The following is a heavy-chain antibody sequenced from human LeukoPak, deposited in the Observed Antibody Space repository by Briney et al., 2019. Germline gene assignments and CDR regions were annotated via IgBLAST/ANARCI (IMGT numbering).Heavy chain of an antibody. CDR1: GGTFSSYA. CDR3: ARDHHYYDILTGEVAVLGAFDI. V-gene: IGHV1-69*13. CDR2: IIPIFGTA. D-gene: IGHD3-9*01. J-gene: IGHJ3*02. Sequence: SVKVSCKASGGTFSSYAISWVRQAPGQGLEWMGGIIPIFGTANYAQKFQGRVTITADESTSTAYMELSSLRSEATAVYYCARDHHYYDILTGEVAVLGAFDIWGQGTMVTVSS.